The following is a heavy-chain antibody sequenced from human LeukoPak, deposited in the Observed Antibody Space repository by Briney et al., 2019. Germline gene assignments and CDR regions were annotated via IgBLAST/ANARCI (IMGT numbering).Heavy chain of an antibody. D-gene: IGHD1-1*01. V-gene: IGHV3-23*01. CDR1: GFTFSSYA. J-gene: IGHJ4*02. Sequence: GGSLRLSCAASGFTFSSYAMSWVRQAPGQGLEWVSAISGSGNSTYYADSVKGRFTISRDNSKNTLYLQMNSLRAEDTAVYYCAKVNDLGDFDYWGQGTLVTVSS. CDR3: AKVNDLGDFDY. CDR2: ISGSGNST.